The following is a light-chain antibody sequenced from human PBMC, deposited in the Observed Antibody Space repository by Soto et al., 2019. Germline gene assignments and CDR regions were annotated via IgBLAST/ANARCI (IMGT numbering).Light chain of an antibody. Sequence: ALTQPASVSGSPGQSITISCPGTSSDVGGYNYVSWYQKHPGKAPKLMIYEVSNRPSGVSNRFSGSKSGNTASLTISGLQAEDEADYYCSSYTSSSTLGVFGTGTKVTVL. V-gene: IGLV2-14*01. CDR1: SSDVGGYNY. CDR3: SSYTSSSTLGV. J-gene: IGLJ1*01. CDR2: EVS.